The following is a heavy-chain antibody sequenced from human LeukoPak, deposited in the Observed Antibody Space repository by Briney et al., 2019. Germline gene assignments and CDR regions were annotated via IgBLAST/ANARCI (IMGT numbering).Heavy chain of an antibody. V-gene: IGHV1-2*02. CDR2: INPNSGGT. D-gene: IGHD3-22*01. Sequence: ASVKVSCKASGYTFTGYYMYWVRQAPGQGLEWMGWINPNSGGTNYAQKFQGRVTMTRDTSISTAYMELSRLRSDDTAVYYCARGSRRYYYDSSASGAFDIWGQGTMVTVSS. J-gene: IGHJ3*02. CDR1: GYTFTGYY. CDR3: ARGSRRYYYDSSASGAFDI.